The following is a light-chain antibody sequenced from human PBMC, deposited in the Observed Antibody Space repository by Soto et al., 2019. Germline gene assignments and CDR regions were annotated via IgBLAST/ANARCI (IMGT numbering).Light chain of an antibody. J-gene: IGKJ5*01. CDR2: ATS. V-gene: IGKV3D-15*01. CDR3: QQRNTWPPIT. Sequence: EIVLTQSPATLSVSPGETVSLSCRASQSVSNKLAWFQQKPGQAPRLLMSATSTRATGIPARFSGSGSGTEFTLTVSSLQSEDFALYYCQQRNTWPPITFGQGTRLEIK. CDR1: QSVSNK.